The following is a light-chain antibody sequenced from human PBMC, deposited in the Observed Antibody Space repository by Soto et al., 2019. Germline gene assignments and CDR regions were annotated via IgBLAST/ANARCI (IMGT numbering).Light chain of an antibody. Sequence: QSVLTQPASVSGSSGQSITISCTGTSSDVGSYNLVSWFQQHPGKAPRLMIYEVNKRPSGVSNRFSGSKSGYTASLTISGLQGEDEAEYYCCSFAGTTTYVLFGGGTKVTVL. CDR1: SSDVGSYNL. V-gene: IGLV2-23*02. CDR3: CSFAGTTTYVL. J-gene: IGLJ2*01. CDR2: EVN.